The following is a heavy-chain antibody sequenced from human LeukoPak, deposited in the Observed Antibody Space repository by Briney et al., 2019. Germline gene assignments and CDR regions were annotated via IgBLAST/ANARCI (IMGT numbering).Heavy chain of an antibody. V-gene: IGHV1-18*01. CDR3: ARDESIAVAVY. D-gene: IGHD6-6*01. J-gene: IGHJ4*02. Sequence: ASVKVSCKASGGTFSSYAISWARQAPGQGLEWMGWISAYNGNTNYAQKLQGRVTMTTDTSTSTAYMELRSLRSDDTAVYYCARDESIAVAVYWGQGTLVTVSS. CDR2: ISAYNGNT. CDR1: GGTFSSYA.